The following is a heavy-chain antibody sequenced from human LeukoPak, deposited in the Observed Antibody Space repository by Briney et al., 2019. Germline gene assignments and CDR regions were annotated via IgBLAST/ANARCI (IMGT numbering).Heavy chain of an antibody. Sequence: GGSLRLSCAASGFTFSNYWMHWVRQAPGKGLVWVSRINGDGSSTNYADSVKGRFTISRDNAKNTVNLQMNSLRAEDTAVYYCARDWFGIESWDQGTLVTVSS. V-gene: IGHV3-74*01. J-gene: IGHJ4*02. CDR2: INGDGSST. CDR3: ARDWFGIES. CDR1: GFTFSNYW. D-gene: IGHD3-16*01.